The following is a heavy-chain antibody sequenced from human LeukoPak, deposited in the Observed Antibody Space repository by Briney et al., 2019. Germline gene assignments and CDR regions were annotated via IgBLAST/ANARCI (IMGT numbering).Heavy chain of an antibody. CDR3: ARRLPRFGETNDGFDI. D-gene: IGHD3-10*01. V-gene: IGHV1-18*01. J-gene: IGHJ3*02. Sequence: GASVKVSCKASGYTFISYGISWVRQAPGQGLEWMGWISAYNGRTNYAQKFQGSVTMTTDTSTSTAYMELRSLRSDDTAVYYCARRLPRFGETNDGFDIWGQGTMVTVSS. CDR1: GYTFISYG. CDR2: ISAYNGRT.